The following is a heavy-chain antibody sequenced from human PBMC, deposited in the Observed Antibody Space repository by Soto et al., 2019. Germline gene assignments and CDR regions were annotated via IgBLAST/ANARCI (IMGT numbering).Heavy chain of an antibody. V-gene: IGHV1-69*01. CDR1: GGHFDRFA. D-gene: IGHD4-17*01. Sequence: QVQLVQSGAEVKKPGSSVKVSCRASGGHFDRFALSWLRQAHGQGLEWMGGIIPFLSATTYAHKFQGRVTITADESANTLYLELRSQTSDDTAVYYCARGEDDYGDFGSMDVWGQGTSVTVSS. CDR2: IIPFLSAT. CDR3: ARGEDDYGDFGSMDV. J-gene: IGHJ6*02.